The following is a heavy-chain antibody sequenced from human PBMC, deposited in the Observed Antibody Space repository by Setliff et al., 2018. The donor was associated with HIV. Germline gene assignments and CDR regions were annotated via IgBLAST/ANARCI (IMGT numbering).Heavy chain of an antibody. J-gene: IGHJ6*03. Sequence: SETLSLTCAVSGYSISSSYYWGWIRQSPEKGLEWIANIYYRGNTYYNPSLRSRFTISVDTSKNQFSLKLSSVTAADTAVYYCAREIRAATIYYYYYMDVWGKGTTVTVSS. CDR1: GYSISSSYY. D-gene: IGHD2-15*01. CDR2: IYYRGNT. CDR3: AREIRAATIYYYYYMDV. V-gene: IGHV4-38-2*02.